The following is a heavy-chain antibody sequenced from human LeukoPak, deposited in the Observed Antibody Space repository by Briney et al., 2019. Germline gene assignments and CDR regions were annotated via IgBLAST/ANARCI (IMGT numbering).Heavy chain of an antibody. Sequence: ASVMVSCKASGYTFTGYYIHWVRQAPGQGPEYMGWINPNSGDTNYAQKFQDRVTLTRDTSISTAYMELSNLRSDDTAMYYCARPNGDFYNWFDTWGQGTLVTVSS. J-gene: IGHJ5*02. D-gene: IGHD2-21*02. CDR1: GYTFTGYY. V-gene: IGHV1-2*02. CDR3: ARPNGDFYNWFDT. CDR2: INPNSGDT.